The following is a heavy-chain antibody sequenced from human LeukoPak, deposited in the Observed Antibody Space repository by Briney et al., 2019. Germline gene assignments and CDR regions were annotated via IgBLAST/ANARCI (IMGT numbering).Heavy chain of an antibody. Sequence: SQTLSLTCTVSGGSISSGGYYWRWLRQHPGKGLECIGYIYYSGSTYYNPSLKSRVTISVDTSKNQFSLKLSSVTAADTAVYYCARVTRELDPYYFDYWGQGTLVTVSS. CDR2: IYYSGST. CDR3: ARVTRELDPYYFDY. CDR1: GGSISSGGYY. D-gene: IGHD1-26*01. J-gene: IGHJ4*02. V-gene: IGHV4-31*03.